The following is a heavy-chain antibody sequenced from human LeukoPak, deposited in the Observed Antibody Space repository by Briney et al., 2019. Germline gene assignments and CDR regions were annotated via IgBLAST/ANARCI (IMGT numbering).Heavy chain of an antibody. V-gene: IGHV3-21*01. Sequence: GGSLRLSCTASGFTFSSYTFNWVRQAPGKGREWVASITSTSTYIYYAGSVQGRFAVSRDNAKNSLYLQMNSLRAEDTAVFYCVRRGPNNSGLDYWGQGTLVTVSS. CDR1: GFTFSSYT. D-gene: IGHD6-19*01. J-gene: IGHJ4*02. CDR2: ITSTSTYI. CDR3: VRRGPNNSGLDY.